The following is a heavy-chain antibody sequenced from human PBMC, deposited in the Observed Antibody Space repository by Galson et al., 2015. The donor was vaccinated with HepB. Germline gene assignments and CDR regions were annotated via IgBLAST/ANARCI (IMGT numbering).Heavy chain of an antibody. V-gene: IGHV3-30*18. J-gene: IGHJ6*03. CDR1: GFTFSSYG. CDR3: AKTAQYQLLHYYYMDV. CDR2: ISYDGSNK. D-gene: IGHD2-2*01. Sequence: SLRLSCAASGFTFSSYGMHWVRQAPGKGLEWVAVISYDGSNKYYADSVKGRFTISRDNSKNTLYLQMNSLRAEDTAVYYCAKTAQYQLLHYYYMDVWGKGTTVTVSS.